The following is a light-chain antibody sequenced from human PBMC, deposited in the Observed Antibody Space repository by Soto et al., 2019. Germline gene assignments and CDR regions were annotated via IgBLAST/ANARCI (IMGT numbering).Light chain of an antibody. CDR1: SSNIGSNG. CDR2: TNN. Sequence: QSVLTQPPSASGTPGQRVTISCSGSSSNIGSNGVYWYQQRPGTAPKVLIYTNNQRPSGVPGRFSGSKSGTSASLAISGLRSEDEADYYCATWDDSLSGRVFGVGTKHTVL. CDR3: ATWDDSLSGRV. J-gene: IGLJ3*02. V-gene: IGLV1-47*01.